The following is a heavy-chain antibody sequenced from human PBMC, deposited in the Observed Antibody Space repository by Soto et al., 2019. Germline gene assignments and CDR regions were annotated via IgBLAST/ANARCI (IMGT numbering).Heavy chain of an antibody. D-gene: IGHD4-17*01. CDR1: GGPISSYY. V-gene: IGHV4-59*08. CDR3: ARQATTASNWFDP. CDR2: IYYSGST. Sequence: SETLSLTCTVSGGPISSYYWSWIRQPPGKGLEWIGYIYYSGSTNYNPSLKSRVTISVDTSKNQFSLKLSSVTAADTAVYYCARQATTASNWFDPWGQGTLVTVSS. J-gene: IGHJ5*02.